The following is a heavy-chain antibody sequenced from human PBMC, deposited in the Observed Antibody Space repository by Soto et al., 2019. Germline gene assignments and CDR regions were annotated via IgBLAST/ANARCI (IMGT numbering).Heavy chain of an antibody. CDR3: AMGGLRYCSGGSCYSGYYMDV. D-gene: IGHD2-15*01. CDR1: GGSFSGYY. CDR2: INHSGST. Sequence: SETLSLTCAVYGGSFSGYYWSWIRQPPGKGLEWIGEINHSGSTNYNPSLKSRVTISVDTSKNQFSLKLSSVTAADTAVCYCAMGGLRYCSGGSCYSGYYMDVWGKGTTVTVSS. V-gene: IGHV4-34*01. J-gene: IGHJ6*03.